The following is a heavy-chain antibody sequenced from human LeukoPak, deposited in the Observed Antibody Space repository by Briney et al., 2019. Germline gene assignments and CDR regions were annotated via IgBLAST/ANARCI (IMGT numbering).Heavy chain of an antibody. D-gene: IGHD6-19*01. Sequence: SETLSLTCAVYGGSFSGYYWSWIRQPAGKGLEWIGRIYTSGSTNYNPSLKSRVTISVDTSKNQFSLKLSSVTAADTAVYYCAKSDSSGWYGGQSNYWGQGTLVTVSS. CDR1: GGSFSGYY. J-gene: IGHJ4*02. CDR3: AKSDSSGWYGGQSNY. V-gene: IGHV4-59*10. CDR2: IYTSGST.